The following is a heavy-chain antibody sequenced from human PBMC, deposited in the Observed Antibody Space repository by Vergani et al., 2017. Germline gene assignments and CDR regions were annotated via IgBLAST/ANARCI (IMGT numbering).Heavy chain of an antibody. CDR1: GFTFSSYA. J-gene: IGHJ6*03. V-gene: IGHV3-23*01. Sequence: EVQLLESGGGLVQPGGSLRLSCAASGFTFSSYAMSWVRQAPGKGLEWVSAISGSGGSTYYADSVKGRFTISRDNSKNTLYLQMNSLRAEDTAVYYCAKASXDYGGNFWDYYYYYYMDVWGKGTTVTVSS. CDR3: AKASXDYGGNFWDYYYYYYMDV. D-gene: IGHD4-23*01. CDR2: ISGSGGST.